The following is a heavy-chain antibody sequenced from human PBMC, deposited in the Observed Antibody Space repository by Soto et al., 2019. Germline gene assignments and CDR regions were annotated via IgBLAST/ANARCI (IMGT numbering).Heavy chain of an antibody. CDR2: IIPIFGTA. D-gene: IGHD4-17*01. V-gene: IGHV1-69*06. CDR1: AATFSSYA. Sequence: SAKVSCKASAATFSSYAISRVRQAPGQGLEWMGGIIPIFGTANYAQKFQGRVTITADKSTSTAYMELSSLRSEDTAVYYCVRWVADYGRSSAGYWGQGIVGT. J-gene: IGHJ4*02. CDR3: VRWVADYGRSSAGY.